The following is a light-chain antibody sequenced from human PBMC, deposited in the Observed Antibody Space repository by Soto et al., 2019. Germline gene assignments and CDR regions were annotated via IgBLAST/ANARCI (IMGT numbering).Light chain of an antibody. J-gene: IGLJ1*01. CDR3: AAWDDSLNGYV. CDR1: SSNIGSNT. CDR2: SNN. V-gene: IGLV1-44*01. Sequence: QSVLTQPPSASGTPGQRVTISCSGSSSNIGSNTVNWYQQLPGTAPKLLIYSNNQRPSGVPDRFSGSKSGTSASLATSGLQSEDEADYYCAAWDDSLNGYVFGNGTKVTVL.